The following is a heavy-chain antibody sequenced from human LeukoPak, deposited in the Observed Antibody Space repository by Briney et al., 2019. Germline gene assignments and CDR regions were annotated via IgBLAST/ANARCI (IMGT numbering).Heavy chain of an antibody. D-gene: IGHD3-9*01. CDR3: ARARGTDILTGYYNYYYYYYMDV. J-gene: IGHJ6*03. Sequence: PSETLSLTCTVSGGSISSGGYYRSWIRQHPGKGLEWIGYIYYSGSTYYNPSLKSRVTISVDTSKNQFSLKLSSVTAADTAVYYCARARGTDILTGYYNYYYYYYMDVWDKGTTVTVSS. CDR1: GGSISSGGYY. CDR2: IYYSGST. V-gene: IGHV4-31*03.